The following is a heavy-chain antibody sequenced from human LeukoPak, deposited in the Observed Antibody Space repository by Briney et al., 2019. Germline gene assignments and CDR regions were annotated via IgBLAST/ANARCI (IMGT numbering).Heavy chain of an antibody. CDR1: GFTFSRYS. J-gene: IGHJ4*02. Sequence: GGSLRLSCAASGFTFSRYSMNWVRQAPGEGLEWVSGITGSTRTTYYADSVKGRFTISRDNSKNTLYLQMSSLRAEDTAVYYCAKDQLNRYCSGGSCSITLDSWGQGTLVTVSS. V-gene: IGHV3-23*01. D-gene: IGHD2-15*01. CDR3: AKDQLNRYCSGGSCSITLDS. CDR2: ITGSTRTT.